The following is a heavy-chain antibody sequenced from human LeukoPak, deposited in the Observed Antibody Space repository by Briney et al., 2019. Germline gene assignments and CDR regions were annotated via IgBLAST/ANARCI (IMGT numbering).Heavy chain of an antibody. CDR3: ARRTNIVVIHYFDY. Sequence: SETLSLTCTVSGGSISSYYWGWIRQPPGKGLEWIGSIYYSGSTYYNPSLKSRVTISVDTSKNQFSLKLSSVTAADTAVYYCARRTNIVVIHYFDYWGQGTLVTVSS. D-gene: IGHD2-2*01. J-gene: IGHJ4*02. CDR1: GGSISSYY. V-gene: IGHV4-39*01. CDR2: IYYSGST.